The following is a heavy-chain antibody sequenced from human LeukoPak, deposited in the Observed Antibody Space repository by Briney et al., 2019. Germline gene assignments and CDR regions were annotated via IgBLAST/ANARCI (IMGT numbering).Heavy chain of an antibody. CDR3: AGRIQLWNYYYYGMDV. V-gene: IGHV4-31*03. D-gene: IGHD5-18*01. J-gene: IGHJ6*02. CDR1: GGSISSGDYF. Sequence: SETLSLTCTVSGGSISSGDYFWSWIRQHPGRGLEWIGYIYYSGSTYSNPSLKSRVTISVDTSKNQFSLKLSSVTAADTAVYYCAGRIQLWNYYYYGMDVWGQGTTVTVSS. CDR2: IYYSGST.